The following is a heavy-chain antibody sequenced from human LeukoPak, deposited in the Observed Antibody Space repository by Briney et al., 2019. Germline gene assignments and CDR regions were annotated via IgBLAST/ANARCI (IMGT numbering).Heavy chain of an antibody. CDR3: VRDRKVPLVDY. J-gene: IGHJ4*02. D-gene: IGHD2-15*01. V-gene: IGHV3-11*01. CDR1: GFTFSDYY. Sequence: GRSLRLSCAASGFTFSDYYMGWIRQDPGMGLDWVSYISSSGITTYYADSVKGRFTISRDNAKNSLYLQMNSLRAEDTAVYYCVRDRKVPLVDYWGQGTLVTVSS. CDR2: ISSSGITT.